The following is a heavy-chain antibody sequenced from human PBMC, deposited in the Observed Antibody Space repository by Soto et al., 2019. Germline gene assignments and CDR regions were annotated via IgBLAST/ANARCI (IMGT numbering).Heavy chain of an antibody. CDR2: TRNKANSHTT. V-gene: IGHV3-72*01. CDR1: GFTFSDHY. D-gene: IGHD1-20*01. J-gene: IGHJ3*02. CDR3: ARVLITGSINVFDI. Sequence: LSLSCAASGFTFSDHYMDWVRQAPGKGLEWVGRTRNKANSHTTEYAASVKGRFIISGDDSKNSLYLQMNSLNTEDTAVYYCARVLITGSINVFDIWGQGTMVTVSS.